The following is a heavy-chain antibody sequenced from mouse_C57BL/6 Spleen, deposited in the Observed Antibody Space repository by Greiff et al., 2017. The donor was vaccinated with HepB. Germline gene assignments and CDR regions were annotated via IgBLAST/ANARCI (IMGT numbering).Heavy chain of an antibody. CDR3: ARSEGPGDAMDY. V-gene: IGHV1-18*01. CDR1: GYTFTDYN. D-gene: IGHD3-3*01. Sequence: EVQLQESGPELVKPGASVKIPCKASGYTFTDYNMDWVKQSHGKSLEWIGDINPNNGGTIYNQKFKGKATLTVDKSSSTAYMELRSLTSEDTAVYYCARSEGPGDAMDYWGQGTSVTVSS. J-gene: IGHJ4*01. CDR2: INPNNGGT.